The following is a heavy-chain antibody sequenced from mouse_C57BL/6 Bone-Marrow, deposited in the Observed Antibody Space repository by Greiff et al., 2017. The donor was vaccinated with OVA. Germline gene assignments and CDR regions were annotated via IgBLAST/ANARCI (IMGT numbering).Heavy chain of an antibody. J-gene: IGHJ3*01. CDR2: IDPSDSYT. Sequence: VQLQQPGAELVMPGASVKLSCKASGYTFTSYWMHWVKQRPGQGLEWIGEIDPSDSYTNYNQKFKGKSTLTVDKSSSTAYMQLSSLTSEDSAVYYCARSGYPFAYWGQGTLVTVSA. CDR1: GYTFTSYW. CDR3: ARSGYPFAY. V-gene: IGHV1-69*01. D-gene: IGHD2-14*01.